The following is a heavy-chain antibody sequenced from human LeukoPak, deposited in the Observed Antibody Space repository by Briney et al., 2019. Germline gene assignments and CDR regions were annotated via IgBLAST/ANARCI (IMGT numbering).Heavy chain of an antibody. CDR2: ISGSGGST. V-gene: IGHV3-23*01. CDR3: AKQLSRDYYYYMDV. D-gene: IGHD5-18*01. CDR1: GFTFSSYA. Sequence: PGGSLRLSCAASGFTFSSYAMSWVRQAPGKGLEWVSAISGSGGSTYYADSVKGRFTISRDNSKNTLYLQMNSLRAEDTALYYCAKQLSRDYYYYMDVWGKGTTVTVSS. J-gene: IGHJ6*03.